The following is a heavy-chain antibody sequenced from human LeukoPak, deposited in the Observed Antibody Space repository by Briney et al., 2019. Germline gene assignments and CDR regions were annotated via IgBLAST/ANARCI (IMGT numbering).Heavy chain of an antibody. D-gene: IGHD3-9*01. Sequence: GGSLRLSCAASGFTFSSYAMSWVHQAPGKGLEWVSAISGSGGSTYYADSVKGRFTISRDNSKNTLYLQVNSLRAEDTAVYYCAKVTPYYDILTGYYSGSGFDHWGQGTLVTVSS. J-gene: IGHJ4*02. CDR2: ISGSGGST. CDR3: AKVTPYYDILTGYYSGSGFDH. V-gene: IGHV3-23*01. CDR1: GFTFSSYA.